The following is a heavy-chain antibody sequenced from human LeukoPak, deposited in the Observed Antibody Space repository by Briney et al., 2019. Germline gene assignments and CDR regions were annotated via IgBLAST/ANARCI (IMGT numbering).Heavy chain of an antibody. J-gene: IGHJ4*02. Sequence: PGGSLRLSCAASGFTFSSYWMHWVRQAPGKGLVWVSRINNDGSSTSYADSVKGRFTISRDNAKNTLYLQMNGLRAEDTAVHYCARVGEPNAFDYWGQGTLVTVSS. CDR3: ARVGEPNAFDY. CDR2: INNDGSST. CDR1: GFTFSSYW. D-gene: IGHD1-26*01. V-gene: IGHV3-74*01.